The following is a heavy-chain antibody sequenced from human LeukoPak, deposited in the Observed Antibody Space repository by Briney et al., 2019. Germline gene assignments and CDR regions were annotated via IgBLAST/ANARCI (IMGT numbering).Heavy chain of an antibody. J-gene: IGHJ2*01. Sequence: GGSLRLSCAASGFTFSSYEMNWVRQAPGKGLEWVSYISSSGSTIYYADSVKGRFTISRDNAKNSLYLQMNSLTAEDTAVYYCARVICGGDCYSGHWYFDLWGRGTLITVSS. CDR3: ARVICGGDCYSGHWYFDL. CDR1: GFTFSSYE. CDR2: ISSSGSTI. V-gene: IGHV3-48*03. D-gene: IGHD2-21*02.